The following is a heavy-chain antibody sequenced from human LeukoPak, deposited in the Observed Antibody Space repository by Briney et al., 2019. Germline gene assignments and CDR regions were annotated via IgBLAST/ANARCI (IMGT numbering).Heavy chain of an antibody. Sequence: GGSLRLSCAASGFTFSSYAMHWVRQAPGKGLEWVAVISYDGSNKYYADSVKGRFTISRDNSKNTLYLQMNSLRAEDTAVYYCAREGLLVYNWNDVGAYYFDYWGQGTLVTVSS. J-gene: IGHJ4*02. CDR1: GFTFSSYA. CDR2: ISYDGSNK. D-gene: IGHD1-20*01. CDR3: AREGLLVYNWNDVGAYYFDY. V-gene: IGHV3-30*04.